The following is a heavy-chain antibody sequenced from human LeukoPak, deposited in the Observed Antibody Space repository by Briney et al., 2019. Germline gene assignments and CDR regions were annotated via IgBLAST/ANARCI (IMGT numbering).Heavy chain of an antibody. Sequence: SETLSLTCRVSGASINSGSNYWGRIRQPPWKTLEWIGSIYSSGSTYYNPSLKSRVIIMIDTPKNHFSLTLSSVTAADTAVYYCARSDGYGLVGIWGQGTMVTVSS. J-gene: IGHJ3*02. CDR3: ARSDGYGLVGI. CDR2: IYSSGST. D-gene: IGHD3-10*01. V-gene: IGHV4-39*07. CDR1: GASINSGSNY.